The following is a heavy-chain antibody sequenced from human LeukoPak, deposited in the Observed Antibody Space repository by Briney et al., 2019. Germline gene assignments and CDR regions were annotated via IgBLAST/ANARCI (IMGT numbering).Heavy chain of an antibody. CDR2: LNTGGSST. D-gene: IGHD6-13*01. CDR3: VRQHTYHFDY. Sequence: PGGSLRLSCAASGFTFNNYWMHWVRQAPGKGLVWVSRLNTGGSSTTYADSVKGRFTISRDNAKNTLYLQMNSLRAEDTAVYYCVRQHTYHFDYWGPGTLVTVS. J-gene: IGHJ4*02. CDR1: GFTFNNYW. V-gene: IGHV3-74*01.